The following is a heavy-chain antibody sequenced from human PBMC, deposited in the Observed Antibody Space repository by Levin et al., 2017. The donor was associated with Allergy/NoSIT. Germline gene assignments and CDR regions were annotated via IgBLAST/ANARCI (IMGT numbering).Heavy chain of an antibody. J-gene: IGHJ5*02. Sequence: PSQTLSLTCTVSGGSISSYYWSWIRQPPGKGLEWIGYIYYSGSTNYNPSLKSRVTISVDTSKNQFSLKLSSVTAANTAVYYCARFGNPQLERRSWFDPWGQGTLVTVSS. V-gene: IGHV4-59*08. CDR3: ARFGNPQLERRSWFDP. D-gene: IGHD1-1*01. CDR2: IYYSGST. CDR1: GGSISSYY.